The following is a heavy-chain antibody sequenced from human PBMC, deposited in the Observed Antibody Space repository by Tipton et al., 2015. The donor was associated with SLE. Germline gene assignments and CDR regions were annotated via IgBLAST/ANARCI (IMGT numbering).Heavy chain of an antibody. CDR3: ARGVVVAANFYNYTMDV. Sequence: TLSLTCSVSGGSISTNYWIWIRQPPGKGLEWIGYISDGGGTNYNPSLKSRVTISIDPAKNQFSLKLTSVTAADTAVYYCARGVVVAANFYNYTMDVWGQGTTVTVSS. CDR1: GGSISTNY. J-gene: IGHJ6*02. D-gene: IGHD2-15*01. CDR2: ISDGGGT. V-gene: IGHV4-59*12.